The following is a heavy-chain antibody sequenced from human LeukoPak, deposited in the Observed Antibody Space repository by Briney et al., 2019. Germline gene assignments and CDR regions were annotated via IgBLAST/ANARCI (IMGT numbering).Heavy chain of an antibody. V-gene: IGHV4-59*08. CDR3: ARRYSYGYSAFDI. CDR1: GGSISSNY. J-gene: IGHJ3*02. Sequence: PSETLPLTCTVSGGSISSNYWSWIRQPPGKGLEWIGYIKYSGSTNYNPSLKIRVTISLDTSKNQFSLKLSSVTAADTAVYYCARRYSYGYSAFDIWGQGTMVTVSS. D-gene: IGHD5-18*01. CDR2: IKYSGST.